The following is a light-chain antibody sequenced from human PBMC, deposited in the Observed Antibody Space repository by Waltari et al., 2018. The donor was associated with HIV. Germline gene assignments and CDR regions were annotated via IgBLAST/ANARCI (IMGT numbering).Light chain of an antibody. J-gene: IGLJ3*02. CDR2: GKN. CDR1: SLRSYY. Sequence: SSELTQDPAVSVALGQTVRITCHGDSLRSYYASWYYQKPEQAPVLVTYGKNNRPSGIPERFSGSSSGNTASLTITGAQAEDEADYYCNSWDSSGNHWVFGGGTKLTGL. V-gene: IGLV3-19*01. CDR3: NSWDSSGNHWV.